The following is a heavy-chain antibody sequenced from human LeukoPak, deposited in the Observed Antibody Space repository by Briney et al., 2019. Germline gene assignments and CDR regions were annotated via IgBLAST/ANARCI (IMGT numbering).Heavy chain of an antibody. CDR2: ISSSGSAI. Sequence: GGSLRLSCAASGFTFSSYEMNWVRQAPGKGLEWVSYISSSGSAIYYADSVKGRFTISRDNAKNSLYLQMNSLRAEDTAVYYCARDGNYETLNVFNIWGQGTMVTVSS. CDR1: GFTFSSYE. J-gene: IGHJ3*02. D-gene: IGHD1-7*01. V-gene: IGHV3-48*03. CDR3: ARDGNYETLNVFNI.